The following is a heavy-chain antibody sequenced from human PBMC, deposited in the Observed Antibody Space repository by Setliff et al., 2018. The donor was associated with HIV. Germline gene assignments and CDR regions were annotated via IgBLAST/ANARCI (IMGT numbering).Heavy chain of an antibody. CDR1: GAFINISDNY. CDR3: ARQEGVY. CDR2: LFSNGLT. J-gene: IGHJ4*02. Sequence: SETLSLTCTVSGAFINISDNYWGWVRQPPGKGLEWIGSLFSNGLTYYKPSLKSRVTISLDSSKNQFSLTLTSVTAADTAVYYCARQEGVYWGQGILVTVSS. V-gene: IGHV4-39*01.